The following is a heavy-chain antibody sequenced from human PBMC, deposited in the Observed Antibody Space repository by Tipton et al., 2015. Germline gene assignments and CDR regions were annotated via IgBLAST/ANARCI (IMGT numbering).Heavy chain of an antibody. Sequence: PGLVKPSQTLSLTCAISGDSVSSNTAAWHWIRQSPSRGLEWLGRTYYRSNWNNDYAVSVKSRITITPDTSKNQFTLHLNSVTPDDTAMYYCARGAQHSTWPWGQGTLVTVSS. CDR1: GDSVSSNTAA. CDR3: ARGAQHSTWP. D-gene: IGHD6-13*01. CDR2: TYYRSNWNN. V-gene: IGHV6-1*01. J-gene: IGHJ5*02.